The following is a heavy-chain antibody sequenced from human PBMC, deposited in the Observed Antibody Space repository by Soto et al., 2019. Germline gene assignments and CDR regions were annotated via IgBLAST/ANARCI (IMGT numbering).Heavy chain of an antibody. Sequence: QLQLQESGPGLVKPSETLSLTCTVSGASISSSPYYWGWIRQPPGRGLEWIGSISYSGSAYYNSSFKRRVTISVDTSKNQLSLKLSTVTAADTAVYYCARLFDYWGQGTLVTVSS. J-gene: IGHJ4*02. CDR2: ISYSGSA. CDR3: ARLFDY. V-gene: IGHV4-39*01. CDR1: GASISSSPYY.